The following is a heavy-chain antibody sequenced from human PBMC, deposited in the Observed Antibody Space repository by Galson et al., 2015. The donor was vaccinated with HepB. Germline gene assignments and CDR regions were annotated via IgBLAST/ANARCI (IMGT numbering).Heavy chain of an antibody. V-gene: IGHV1-69*04. CDR3: ARGPGVCSSTSCYTPYYYYYYMDV. D-gene: IGHD2-2*02. CDR1: GGTFSSYA. Sequence: SVKVSCKASGGTFSSYAISWVRQAPGQGLEWMGRIIPILGIANYAQKFQGRVTITADKSTSTAYMELSSLRSEDTAVYYCARGPGVCSSTSCYTPYYYYYYMDVWGKGTTVTVSS. J-gene: IGHJ6*03. CDR2: IIPILGIA.